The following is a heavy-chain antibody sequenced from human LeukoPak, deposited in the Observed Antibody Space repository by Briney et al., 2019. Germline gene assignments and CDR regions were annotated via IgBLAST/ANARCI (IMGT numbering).Heavy chain of an antibody. V-gene: IGHV5-51*01. Sequence: GASLQISCQGSGSTFTNYWIGCVRQVPGKCLEWMGIIYPDDSDTRYRPSLQGQVTISADKSISTAYLQWSSLKASDTAMYYCARHLAMIRGIPYYFDYWGQGTLVTVSS. D-gene: IGHD3-10*01. CDR1: GSTFTNYW. J-gene: IGHJ4*02. CDR2: IYPDDSDT. CDR3: ARHLAMIRGIPYYFDY.